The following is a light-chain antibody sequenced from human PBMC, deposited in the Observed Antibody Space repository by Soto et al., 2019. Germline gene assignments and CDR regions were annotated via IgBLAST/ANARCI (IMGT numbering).Light chain of an antibody. V-gene: IGKV3-20*01. CDR3: QLNGSAPPIP. CDR2: GAS. Sequence: DIVLTQSRGPLSLSPGERATLSCMASQSVRSTSLAWYQQKPGQAPRLLIYGASSRATGIPDRFSGGGSGTDFTLTISRLEPEDFAVYYCQLNGSAPPIPFGPGTRPAIK. CDR1: QSVRSTS. J-gene: IGKJ5*01.